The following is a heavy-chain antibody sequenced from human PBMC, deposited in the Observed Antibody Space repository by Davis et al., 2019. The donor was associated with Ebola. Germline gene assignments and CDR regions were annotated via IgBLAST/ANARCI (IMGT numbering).Heavy chain of an antibody. J-gene: IGHJ6*02. V-gene: IGHV3-48*03. Sequence: GASLRLSCAASGFTFSSYEMNWVRQAPGKGLEWVSYISSSGSTIYYADSVKGRFTISRDNAKNSLYLQMNSLRAEDTAVYYCARIPRYCSGGSCYYYGMDVWGQGTTVTVSS. CDR2: ISSSGSTI. CDR1: GFTFSSYE. CDR3: ARIPRYCSGGSCYYYGMDV. D-gene: IGHD2-15*01.